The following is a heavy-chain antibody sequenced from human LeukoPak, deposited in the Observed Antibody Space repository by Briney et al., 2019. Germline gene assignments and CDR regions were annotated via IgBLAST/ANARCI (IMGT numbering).Heavy chain of an antibody. CDR1: GFTFSSYG. CDR3: AKDETSSKRISIDY. D-gene: IGHD2/OR15-2a*01. CDR2: ISYDGINK. Sequence: PGGSLRLSCAASGFTFSSYGMHWVRQAPGKGLEWVAVISYDGINKYYADSVKGRFTISRDSSKNTLYLQMNSLRAEDTAVYYCAKDETSSKRISIDYWGQGTLVTVSS. V-gene: IGHV3-30*18. J-gene: IGHJ4*02.